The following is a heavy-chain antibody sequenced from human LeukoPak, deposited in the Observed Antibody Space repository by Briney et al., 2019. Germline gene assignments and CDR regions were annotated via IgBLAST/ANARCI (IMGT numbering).Heavy chain of an antibody. CDR1: GFTFSNYW. D-gene: IGHD4-17*01. V-gene: IGHV3-7*01. CDR3: ARNMYGDYNDYYYYYAMDV. J-gene: IGHJ6*02. CDR2: IKQDGSEK. Sequence: GGSLRLSRAVSGFTFSNYWMTWARQAPGKGLEWVANIKQDGSEKNYVDSVKGRFTISRDNAKKSLYLQMHSLRAEDTAVYYCARNMYGDYNDYYYYYAMDVWGQGTTVTVSS.